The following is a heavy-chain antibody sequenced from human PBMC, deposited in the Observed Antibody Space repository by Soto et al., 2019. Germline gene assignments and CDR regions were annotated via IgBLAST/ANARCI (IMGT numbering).Heavy chain of an antibody. CDR1: GYTFRSYG. J-gene: IGHJ4*02. Sequence: QVQLVQSGPEVKKPGASVKVSCKATGYTFRSYGVTWVRQAPGQGLEWMGWISGYNGNTEYAQKPQGRVTMTTDPSTSTVYRELRSLGSADPAVYYCARDRGVVTSGSAYYFDYWGQGTLVTVSS. V-gene: IGHV1-18*01. D-gene: IGHD2-2*01. CDR2: ISGYNGNT. CDR3: ARDRGVVTSGSAYYFDY.